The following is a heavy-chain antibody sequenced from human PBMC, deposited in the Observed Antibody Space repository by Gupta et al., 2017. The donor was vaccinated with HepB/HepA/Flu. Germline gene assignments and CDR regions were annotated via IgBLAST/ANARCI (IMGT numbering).Heavy chain of an antibody. J-gene: IGHJ6*02. Sequence: QITLTEYGPSLVNPTQTLTLTCTFSGFSLSTSGVGVGWIRQPPGKALEWLALIYWDDDKRYSPSLKSRLTITKDTSKNQVVLTMTNMDPVDTATYYCAHIRIAAPMDVWSQGTTVTVSS. CDR3: AHIRIAAPMDV. CDR2: IYWDDDK. D-gene: IGHD6-13*01. CDR1: GFSLSTSGVG. V-gene: IGHV2-5*02.